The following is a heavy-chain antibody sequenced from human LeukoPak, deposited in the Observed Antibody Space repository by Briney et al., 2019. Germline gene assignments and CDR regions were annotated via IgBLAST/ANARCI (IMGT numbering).Heavy chain of an antibody. D-gene: IGHD1-1*01. CDR2: IGTAGDT. CDR3: ARVAKERVGGVYYFDY. CDR1: GFTFSDYD. Sequence: GGSLRLSCAASGFTFSDYDMHWVRQATGKGLEWVPAIGTAGDTYYTGSVKGRLTISRENAKNSLYLQMNSLRAGDTAVYYCARVAKERVGGVYYFDYWGQGTLVTVSS. J-gene: IGHJ4*02. V-gene: IGHV3-13*01.